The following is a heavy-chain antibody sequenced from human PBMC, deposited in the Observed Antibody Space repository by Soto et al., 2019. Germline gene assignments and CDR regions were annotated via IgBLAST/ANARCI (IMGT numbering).Heavy chain of an antibody. CDR1: GGSIRNVY. J-gene: IGHJ4*01. CDR2: IFHSGTA. Sequence: SETLSLTCTVSGGSIRNVYWSWIRQAPGKGLEWNGFIFHSGTAKYNPSLKSRVTISIDTSKNQYSLSLDSVTAADTAVSCCSRAHAPTLPFDYWRQGTLVTVSS. CDR3: SRAHAPTLPFDY. D-gene: IGHD2-2*01. V-gene: IGHV4-59*01.